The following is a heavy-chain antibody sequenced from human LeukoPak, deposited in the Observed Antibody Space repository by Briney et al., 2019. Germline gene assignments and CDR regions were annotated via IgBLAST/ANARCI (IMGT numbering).Heavy chain of an antibody. CDR1: GGSISSTNW. D-gene: IGHD3-9*01. Sequence: SGTLSLTCAVSGGSISSTNWWIWVRQPPGKGLEWIGEIYHSGSTNYNPSLKSRVTISVDTSKNQFSLKLSSVTAADTAVYYCARGLGYYDTLTGYPLGDYWGQGTLVTVSS. J-gene: IGHJ4*02. V-gene: IGHV4-4*02. CDR2: IYHSGST. CDR3: ARGLGYYDTLTGYPLGDY.